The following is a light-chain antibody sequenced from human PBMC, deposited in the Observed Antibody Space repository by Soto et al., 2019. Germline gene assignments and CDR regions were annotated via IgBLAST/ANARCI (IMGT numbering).Light chain of an antibody. Sequence: EIVLTQSPGTLSLSPGERATLSCRASQSVSNNYLAWYQQKPGQAPRLLIYGASTRATGVPARFSGSGSGTDFALTISSLQSEDSAVYYCQQYNNWLWTFGQGTKVDIK. J-gene: IGKJ1*01. CDR3: QQYNNWLWT. CDR2: GAS. V-gene: IGKV3-15*01. CDR1: QSVSNN.